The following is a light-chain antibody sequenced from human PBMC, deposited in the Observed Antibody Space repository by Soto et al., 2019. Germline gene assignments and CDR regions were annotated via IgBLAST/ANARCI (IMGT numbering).Light chain of an antibody. Sequence: EIVLTQSPATLSLSPGESATLSCRTSQSVSSKFLAWYQQKPGQVPRLLVYGASTRATGIPARFSGSGSGTEFTLTISSLQSADFAVYYCQQYNNWPRTFGQGTKVDIK. CDR3: QQYNNWPRT. V-gene: IGKV3-15*01. J-gene: IGKJ1*01. CDR1: QSVSSKF. CDR2: GAS.